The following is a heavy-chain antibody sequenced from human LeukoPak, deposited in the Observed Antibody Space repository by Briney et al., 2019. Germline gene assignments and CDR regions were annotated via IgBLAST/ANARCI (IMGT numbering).Heavy chain of an antibody. J-gene: IGHJ5*02. CDR2: XSYEGSIX. CDR3: AKEGAERISGCTDT. Sequence: PGGSLRLSCXASGFTFXXXXXXXVRQAXGTXXXXXXXXSYEGSIXHXADSVXXXXXXXRDNSKNTLYLQMNSLRAEDTAVYYRAKEGAERISGCTDTWGQGTLVTVSS. V-gene: IGHV3-30*18. CDR1: GFTFXXXX. D-gene: IGHD6-19*01.